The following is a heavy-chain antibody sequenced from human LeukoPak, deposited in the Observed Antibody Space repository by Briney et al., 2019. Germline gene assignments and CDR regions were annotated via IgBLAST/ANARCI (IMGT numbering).Heavy chain of an antibody. D-gene: IGHD7-27*01. V-gene: IGHV3-23*01. CDR2: ITTGDGNT. J-gene: IGHJ4*02. CDR3: AKDGGLWVSAHWGDS. CDR1: GFTFSSYT. Sequence: GGSPRLSCTASGFTFSSYTMTWVRQAPGKGLKWVSTITTGDGNTYYADSVKGRFTVSRDDSKNTLYLQMSSLRAEDTAVYYCAKDGGLWVSAHWGDSWGRGTLVTVSS.